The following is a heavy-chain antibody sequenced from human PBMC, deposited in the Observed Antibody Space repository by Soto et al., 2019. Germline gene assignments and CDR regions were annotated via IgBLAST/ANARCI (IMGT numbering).Heavy chain of an antibody. V-gene: IGHV3-23*01. CDR3: AKDLITIFGVADY. Sequence: GGSLRRCCAASGFTFSSYAMTWVRQAPGKGLEWVSAISGSGGSTYYADSVKGRFTISRDNSKNTLYLQMNSLRAEDTAVYYCAKDLITIFGVADYWGQGTLVTVSS. J-gene: IGHJ4*02. CDR2: ISGSGGST. CDR1: GFTFSSYA. D-gene: IGHD3-3*01.